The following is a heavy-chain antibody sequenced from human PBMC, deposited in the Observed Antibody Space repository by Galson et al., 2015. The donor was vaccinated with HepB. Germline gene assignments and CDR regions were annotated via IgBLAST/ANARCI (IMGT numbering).Heavy chain of an antibody. CDR3: ARDGPTMLLDM. V-gene: IGHV4-38-2*02. Sequence: QVQLQESGPGLVKPSETLSLTCTVSGYSISSSYYWGWIRQPPGKGLEWIGHIYHSGSTSYSPSLQSRVTISVDTSKNQFSLNLTSVTAADTAVYYCARDGPTMLLDMWGQGTMVTVSS. J-gene: IGHJ3*02. CDR2: IYHSGST. D-gene: IGHD5-12*01. CDR1: GYSISSSYY.